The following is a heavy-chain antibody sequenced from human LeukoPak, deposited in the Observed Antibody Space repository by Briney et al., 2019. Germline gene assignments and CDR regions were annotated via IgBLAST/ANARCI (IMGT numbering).Heavy chain of an antibody. J-gene: IGHJ4*02. V-gene: IGHV4-34*01. Sequence: SETLSLTCAVYGGSFSGYYWSWIRQSPGKGLEWIGEINHSGSTNYNPSLKSRVTISVDTSKNQFSLKLSSVTAADTAVYYCASTTVRTGYWGQGTLVTVSS. CDR2: INHSGST. CDR3: ASTTVRTGY. CDR1: GGSFSGYY. D-gene: IGHD4-17*01.